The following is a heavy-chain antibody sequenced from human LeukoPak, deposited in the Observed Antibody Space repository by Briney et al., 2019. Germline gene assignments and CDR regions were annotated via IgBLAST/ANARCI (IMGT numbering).Heavy chain of an antibody. V-gene: IGHV1-2*02. J-gene: IGHJ4*02. CDR1: RYTFTGYY. CDR3: ASTDYDILTGPPQDY. D-gene: IGHD3-9*01. Sequence: GASVKVSCKASRYTFTGYYMHWVRQAPGQGLEWMGWINPNSGGTNYAQKFQGRVTMTRDTSISTAYMELSRLRSDDTAVYYCASTDYDILTGPPQDYWGQGTLVTVSS. CDR2: INPNSGGT.